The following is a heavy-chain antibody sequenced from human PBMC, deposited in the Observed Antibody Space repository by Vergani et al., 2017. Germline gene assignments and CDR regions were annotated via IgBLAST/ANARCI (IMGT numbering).Heavy chain of an antibody. Sequence: EVQLVESGGGLIQPGGSLRLSCAASGFTVSSNYMSWVRQAPGKGLEWVSVIYSGGSTYYADSVKGRFTISRDNSKNTLYLQMNSLGAEDTAVYYCARKGGNSSSWYGVGYYYYYMDVWGKGP. CDR1: GFTVSSNY. CDR2: IYSGGST. V-gene: IGHV3-53*01. J-gene: IGHJ6*03. D-gene: IGHD6-13*01. CDR3: ARKGGNSSSWYGVGYYYYYMDV.